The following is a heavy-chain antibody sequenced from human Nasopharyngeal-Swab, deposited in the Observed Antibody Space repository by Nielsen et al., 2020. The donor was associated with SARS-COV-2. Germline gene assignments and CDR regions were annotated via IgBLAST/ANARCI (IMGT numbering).Heavy chain of an antibody. D-gene: IGHD3-3*01. CDR2: ISWNSGSI. CDR3: ARDRLQYYDFWSGYPNYFDY. V-gene: IGHV3-9*01. J-gene: IGHJ4*02. Sequence: SLKISCAASGFTFDDYAMHWVRQAPGKGLEWVAGISWNSGSIGYADSVKGRFTISRDNAKNSLYLQMNSLRAEDTAVYYCARDRLQYYDFWSGYPNYFDYWGQGTLVTVSS. CDR1: GFTFDDYA.